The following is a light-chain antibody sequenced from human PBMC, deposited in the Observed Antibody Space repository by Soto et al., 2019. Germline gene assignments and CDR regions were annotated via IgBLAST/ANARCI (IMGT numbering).Light chain of an antibody. J-gene: IGKJ1*01. CDR3: QQYGSSPWT. Sequence: EIVLTQSPGTLSLSPGERATLSCRASQSVSSNYLAWYQQKPSQAPRLLIYDATSRATGIPDRFSGSGSETDFTLTISRLETEDFAVYYCQQYGSSPWTFGQGTKVEIK. CDR1: QSVSSNY. CDR2: DAT. V-gene: IGKV3-20*01.